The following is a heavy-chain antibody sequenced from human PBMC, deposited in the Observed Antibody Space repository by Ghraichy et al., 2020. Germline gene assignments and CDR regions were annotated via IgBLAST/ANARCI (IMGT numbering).Heavy chain of an antibody. V-gene: IGHV3-74*01. D-gene: IGHD2-15*01. CDR2: IDGDGSRI. J-gene: IGHJ4*02. CDR3: ARDVGHCGGGICNL. CDR1: GFTFSNYW. Sequence: GGSLRLSCAASGFTFSNYWMNWVRQVPGKGLVWVSRIDGDGSRIDYADSVRGRFTISRDNDKNTVYLQMNSLRVEDMAVYFCARDVGHCGGGICNLWGQGTLVTVSS.